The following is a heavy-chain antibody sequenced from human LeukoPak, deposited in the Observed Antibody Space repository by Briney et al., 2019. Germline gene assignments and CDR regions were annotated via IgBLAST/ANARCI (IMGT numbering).Heavy chain of an antibody. J-gene: IGHJ4*02. CDR1: GGSISSYY. Sequence: PSETLSLTCTVSGGSISSYYWSWIRQPPGKGLEWIGYIYYSGSTNYNPSLKSRVTISVDTSKNQFSLKLSSVTAADTAVYYCARDTPERFRDAATHYFDYWGQGTLVTVSS. CDR2: IYYSGST. V-gene: IGHV4-59*01. D-gene: IGHD5-24*01. CDR3: ARDTPERFRDAATHYFDY.